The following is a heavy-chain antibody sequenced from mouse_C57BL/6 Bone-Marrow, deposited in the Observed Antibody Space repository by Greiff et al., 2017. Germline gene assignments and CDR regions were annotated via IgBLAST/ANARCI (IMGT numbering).Heavy chain of an antibody. V-gene: IGHV5-17*01. J-gene: IGHJ2*01. CDR2: ISSGSSTI. CDR3: ARPLYYYGAYYFDY. D-gene: IGHD1-1*01. Sequence: EVKLVESGGGLVKPGGSLKLSCAASGFTFSDYGMHWVRQAPEKGLEWVAYISSGSSTIYYADTVKGRFTISRDNAKNTLFLQMTSLRSEDTAMYYCARPLYYYGAYYFDYWGQGTTLTVSS. CDR1: GFTFSDYG.